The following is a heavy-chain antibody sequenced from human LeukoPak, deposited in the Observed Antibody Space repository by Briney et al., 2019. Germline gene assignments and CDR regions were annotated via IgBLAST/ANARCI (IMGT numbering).Heavy chain of an antibody. Sequence: PSETLSLTCTVSGASISNSNYYWGWIRQPPVVGLEWIGSIYYSGTTYYNPSLKSRVTISVDTSKNQFSLKMSSVTAADTAVYYCAGLVGRYSSGLYYYYFDYWGQGTLVTVSS. CDR3: AGLVGRYSSGLYYYYFDY. D-gene: IGHD3-22*01. J-gene: IGHJ4*02. V-gene: IGHV4-39*01. CDR1: GASISNSNYY. CDR2: IYYSGTT.